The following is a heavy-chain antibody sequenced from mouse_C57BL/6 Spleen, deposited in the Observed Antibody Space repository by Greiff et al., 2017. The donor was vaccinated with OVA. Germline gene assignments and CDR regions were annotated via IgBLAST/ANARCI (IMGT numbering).Heavy chain of an antibody. J-gene: IGHJ4*01. CDR1: GYTFTSYW. CDR3: ARTTTGGYYAMDY. Sequence: VQLQQPGAELVMPGASVKLSCKASGYTFTSYWMHWVKQRPGQGLEWIGEIDPSDSSTNYNQKFKGKSTLTVDKSSSTAYMQLSSLTSEDSAVYYCARTTTGGYYAMDYWGQGTSVTVSS. D-gene: IGHD2-12*01. V-gene: IGHV1-69*01. CDR2: IDPSDSST.